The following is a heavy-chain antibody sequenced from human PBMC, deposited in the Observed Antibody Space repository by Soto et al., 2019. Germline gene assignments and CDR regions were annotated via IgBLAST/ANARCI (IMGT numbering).Heavy chain of an antibody. D-gene: IGHD2-21*01. CDR1: GFSFSRND. CDR2: ISGTGLST. Sequence: GGSLRLSCAASGFSFSRNDIHWVRQAPGKGLEWVSSISGTGLSTYYTDSVKGRFIVSRDNPKNLLYLQMSNLGVEDTAVYYCARGGTGGPYFYGLDVWGQGTTVTVSS. J-gene: IGHJ6*02. CDR3: ARGGTGGPYFYGLDV. V-gene: IGHV3-23*01.